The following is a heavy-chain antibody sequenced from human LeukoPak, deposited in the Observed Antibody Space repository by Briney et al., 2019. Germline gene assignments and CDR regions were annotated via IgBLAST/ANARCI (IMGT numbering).Heavy chain of an antibody. V-gene: IGHV3-23*01. CDR3: AKSRWPTVTSYYFDY. D-gene: IGHD4-17*01. J-gene: IGHJ4*02. Sequence: GGSLRLSCAASGFTFSTYAMSWVRQAPGKGLEWVSGICGSGGSTYCADSVKGRFTISRDDSKNTLYLQMNSLRAEDTAVYYCAKSRWPTVTSYYFDYWGQGTLVTVSS. CDR1: GFTFSTYA. CDR2: ICGSGGST.